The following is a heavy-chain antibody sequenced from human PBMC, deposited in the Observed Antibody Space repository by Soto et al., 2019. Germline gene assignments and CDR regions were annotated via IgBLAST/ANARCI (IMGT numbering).Heavy chain of an antibody. CDR3: AREESGSYYMVNYYYGMDV. V-gene: IGHV3-74*01. Sequence: GGSLRLSCAASGFTFSSYWMHWVRQAPGKGLVWVSRINSDGSSTSYADSVKGRFTISRDNAKNTLYLQMNSLRAEDTAVYYCAREESGSYYMVNYYYGMDVWGQGTTVTVSS. CDR1: GFTFSSYW. J-gene: IGHJ6*02. CDR2: INSDGSST. D-gene: IGHD1-26*01.